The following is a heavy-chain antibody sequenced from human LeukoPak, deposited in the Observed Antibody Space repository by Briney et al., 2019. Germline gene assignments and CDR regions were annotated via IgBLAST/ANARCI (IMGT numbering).Heavy chain of an antibody. CDR3: ARGPSPNADPFDS. J-gene: IGHJ4*02. Sequence: PSETLSLTCAVSVGAFSLYYWSGTPDPPPEGLEWSGQINPSGTPLYNPFLISRVTILLDSSKNHFSLSLNSVAAADTAVYYCARGPSPNADPFDSWGQGTLVTVSS. V-gene: IGHV4-34*01. CDR1: VGAFSLYY. D-gene: IGHD4/OR15-4a*01. CDR2: INPSGTP.